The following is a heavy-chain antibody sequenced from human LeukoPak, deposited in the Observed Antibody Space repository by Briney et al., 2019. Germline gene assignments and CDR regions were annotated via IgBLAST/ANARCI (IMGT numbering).Heavy chain of an antibody. CDR1: GYTFTGYY. V-gene: IGHV1-2*02. J-gene: IGHJ4*02. Sequence: GASVKVSCKASGYTFTGYYMHWVRQAPGQGLEWMGWINPNSGGTNYAQKFQGRVTMTRDTSISTAYMELSRLRSDDTAVYYCARDLHSGIAVAGEFDYWGPGTLVTVSS. D-gene: IGHD6-19*01. CDR2: INPNSGGT. CDR3: ARDLHSGIAVAGEFDY.